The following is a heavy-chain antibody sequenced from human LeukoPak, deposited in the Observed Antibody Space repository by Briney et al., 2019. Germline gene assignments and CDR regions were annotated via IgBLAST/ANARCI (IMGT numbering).Heavy chain of an antibody. D-gene: IGHD2-2*01. V-gene: IGHV4-39*01. CDR2: IYYSGST. CDR1: GGSISSISSNNYH. CDR3: ARHGPVVVPAAIEWAWPYIAAYYYYYGMDV. J-gene: IGHJ6*02. Sequence: SETLSLTCIVSGGSISSISSNNYHWGWIRQPPGKGLEWIGRIYYSGSTYYNPSLKSRVTISVDTSKNQFSLKLSSVTAADTAVYYCARHGPVVVPAAIEWAWPYIAAYYYYYGMDVWGQGTTVTVSS.